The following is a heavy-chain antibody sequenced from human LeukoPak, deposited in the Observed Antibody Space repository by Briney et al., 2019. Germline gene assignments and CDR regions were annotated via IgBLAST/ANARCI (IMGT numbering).Heavy chain of an antibody. CDR2: IIPIFGTA. D-gene: IGHD2-21*01. CDR1: GGTFSSYA. Sequence: SVKVSSKASGGTFSSYAISWVRQAPGQGLEWMGGIIPIFGTANYAQKFQGRVTITADESTSTAYMELSSLRSEDTALYYCARSARYCGGDCYPLDYWGQGTLVTVSS. CDR3: ARSARYCGGDCYPLDY. V-gene: IGHV1-69*01. J-gene: IGHJ4*02.